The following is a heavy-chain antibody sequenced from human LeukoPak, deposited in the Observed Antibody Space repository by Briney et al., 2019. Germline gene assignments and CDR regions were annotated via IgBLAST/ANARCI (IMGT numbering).Heavy chain of an antibody. V-gene: IGHV4-59*01. J-gene: IGHJ4*02. CDR1: GGSISSYY. D-gene: IGHD1-1*01. Sequence: PSETLSLTCTVCGGSISSYYWGLIRQSPGKGLEWIGWSYHRGSTSYNPSLKSRVAISVDTSKNQFSLKLTSVTAADTAVYYCTRDRELGYWGPGTLVIVSS. CDR3: TRDRELGY. CDR2: SYHRGST.